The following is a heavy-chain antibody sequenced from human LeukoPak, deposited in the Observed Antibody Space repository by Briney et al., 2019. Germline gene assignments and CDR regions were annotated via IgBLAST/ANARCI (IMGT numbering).Heavy chain of an antibody. D-gene: IGHD6-19*01. Sequence: PSETLSLTCAVYGGSFSGYYWSWIRQPPGKGLEWIGEITHGESTNYNPSLKSRVTISVDTSTNQFSLKLSSVTAADTAVYYCARVTFIAVAGTDWFDPWGQGTLVTVSS. CDR3: ARVTFIAVAGTDWFDP. V-gene: IGHV4-34*01. CDR2: ITHGEST. J-gene: IGHJ5*02. CDR1: GGSFSGYY.